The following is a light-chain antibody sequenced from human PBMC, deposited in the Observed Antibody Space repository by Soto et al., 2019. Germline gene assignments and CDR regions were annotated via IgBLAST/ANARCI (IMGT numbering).Light chain of an antibody. CDR2: GAS. J-gene: IGKJ2*01. CDR1: QSVDSSY. V-gene: IGKV3-20*01. Sequence: EIVLTKSPGTLSLSPGEGATLSCRASQSVDSSYLAWYQQKPGQAPRLLIFGASSRVTGIPDRFSGSGSGTDFTLTISRLEPEDFAVYYCQQYGRSLMYTFGQGTKLEIK. CDR3: QQYGRSLMYT.